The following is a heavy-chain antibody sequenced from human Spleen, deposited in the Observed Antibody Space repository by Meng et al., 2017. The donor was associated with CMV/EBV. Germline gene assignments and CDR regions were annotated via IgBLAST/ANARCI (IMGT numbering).Heavy chain of an antibody. Sequence: GESLKISCAASGFSVSKNYMNWVRQAPGKGLEWVSLIYGGGTTHNADSMKGRFTISRDNSKNTVYLQMNSLRADDTAVYYCARSHDWLYGMDVWGQGTMVTVSS. D-gene: IGHD3-9*01. CDR3: ARSHDWLYGMDV. V-gene: IGHV3-53*01. J-gene: IGHJ6*02. CDR1: GFSVSKNY. CDR2: IYGGGTT.